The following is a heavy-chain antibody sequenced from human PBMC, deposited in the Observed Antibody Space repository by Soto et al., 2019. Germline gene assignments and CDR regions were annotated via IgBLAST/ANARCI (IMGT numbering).Heavy chain of an antibody. CDR1: GGSISSYY. CDR3: ARDFEAARCFDY. Sequence: SETLSLTCTVSGGSISSYYWSWIRQPPGKGLEWIGYIYYSGSTNYNPSLKSRVTISVDTSKNPFSLKLSSVTAADTAVYYCARDFEAARCFDYWGQGTLVTVSS. J-gene: IGHJ4*02. CDR2: IYYSGST. D-gene: IGHD6-6*01. V-gene: IGHV4-59*01.